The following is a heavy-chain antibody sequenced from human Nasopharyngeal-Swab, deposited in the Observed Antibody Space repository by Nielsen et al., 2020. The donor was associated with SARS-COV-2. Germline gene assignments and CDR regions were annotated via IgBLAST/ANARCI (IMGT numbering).Heavy chain of an antibody. CDR1: GFTFSTYA. Sequence: GESLKISCAASGFTFSTYAVSWVRQAPGKGLEWVSVFSGSGGSTYYADSVKGRFPISGDNSKTTLYLQMNSLRAEDTAVYYCAKNRWGSSGWFEIDYWGQGTLVTVSS. J-gene: IGHJ4*02. CDR2: FSGSGGST. CDR3: AKNRWGSSGWFEIDY. V-gene: IGHV3-23*01. D-gene: IGHD6-19*01.